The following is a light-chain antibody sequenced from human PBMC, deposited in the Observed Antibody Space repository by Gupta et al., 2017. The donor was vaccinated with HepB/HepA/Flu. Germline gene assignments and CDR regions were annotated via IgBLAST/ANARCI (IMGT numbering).Light chain of an antibody. CDR3: SSYRSSSTSYV. J-gene: IGLJ1*01. CDR1: TSDVGGYNY. Sequence: QSALTQPASVSGSPGQSITISCTGTTSDVGGYNYVSWYQQHPGKAPKLMIYDVSNRPSGVSNRFSGSKSGNTASLTISGLQAEDEADYYCSSYRSSSTSYVFGTGTKVTVL. CDR2: DVS. V-gene: IGLV2-14*03.